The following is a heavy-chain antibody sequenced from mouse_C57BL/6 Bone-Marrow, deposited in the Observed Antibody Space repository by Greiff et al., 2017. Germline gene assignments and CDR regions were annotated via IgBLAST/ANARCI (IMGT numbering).Heavy chain of an antibody. D-gene: IGHD2-4*01. Sequence: EVQLQQSGAELVRPGASVKLSCTASGFNIKDDYMPWVKQRPEQGLEWIGWIGPENGDIEYASKFQGKATITADTSSNTAYLQLSSLTSEDTAVYYCLYYDYEAWFAYWGQGTLVTVSA. CDR1: GFNIKDDY. CDR2: IGPENGDI. J-gene: IGHJ3*01. CDR3: LYYDYEAWFAY. V-gene: IGHV14-4*01.